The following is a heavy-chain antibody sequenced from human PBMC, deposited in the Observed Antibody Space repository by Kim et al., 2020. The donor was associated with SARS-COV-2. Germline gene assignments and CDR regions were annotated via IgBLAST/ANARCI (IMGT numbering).Heavy chain of an antibody. Sequence: GGSLRLSCAASGFTFSSFSMHWVRQAPGKGLEYVSAIDYKVDKTYYADSVKGRFTISRDTSKNTLYLQMGSLRVEDMAVYYCARVGESGAFDYWGQGSLVTVSS. D-gene: IGHD2-15*01. CDR3: ARVGESGAFDY. CDR2: IDYKVDKT. V-gene: IGHV3-64*02. CDR1: GFTFSSFS. J-gene: IGHJ4*02.